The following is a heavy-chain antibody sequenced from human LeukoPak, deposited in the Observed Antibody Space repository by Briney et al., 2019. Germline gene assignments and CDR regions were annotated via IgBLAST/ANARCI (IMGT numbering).Heavy chain of an antibody. J-gene: IGHJ4*02. CDR3: ARVALSPGGYYPFDY. Sequence: ASVKVSCKASGFPFSTYYIHWVRQAPGQGLEWMGVVNPTGGGTTYAQNFQDRVTITGDTSTTTVYMDLSTLRSEGTAVYYCARVALSPGGYYPFDYWGQGTLVTVSS. D-gene: IGHD3-22*01. V-gene: IGHV1-46*01. CDR1: GFPFSTYY. CDR2: VNPTGGGT.